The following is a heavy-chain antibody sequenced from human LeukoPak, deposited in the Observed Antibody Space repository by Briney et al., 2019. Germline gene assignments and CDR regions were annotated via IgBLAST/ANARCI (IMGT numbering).Heavy chain of an antibody. CDR2: ISAYNGNT. Sequence: ASVKVSCKASGYTFTSYGISWVRQAPGQGLEWMGWISAYNGNTNYAQRLQGRVTMTTVTSTSIAYMGLRSLRSDDTAVYYCARARGHDYGGNSEFDLWGQGTLVTVSS. CDR3: ARARGHDYGGNSEFDL. CDR1: GYTFTSYG. J-gene: IGHJ5*02. V-gene: IGHV1-18*01. D-gene: IGHD4-23*01.